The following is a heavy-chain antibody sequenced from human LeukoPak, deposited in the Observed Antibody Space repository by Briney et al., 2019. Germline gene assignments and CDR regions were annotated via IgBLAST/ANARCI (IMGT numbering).Heavy chain of an antibody. CDR2: IKQDGSEK. V-gene: IGHV3-7*01. CDR3: ARDPAIFGVANGYFDY. CDR1: GFTFSSYW. D-gene: IGHD3-3*01. J-gene: IGHJ4*02. Sequence: PGGSLRLSCAASGFTFSSYWMSWVRQAPGKGLEWVANIKQDGSEKYYVDSVKGRFTISRDNAKNSLYLQMNSLRAEDTAVYYCARDPAIFGVANGYFDYWGQGTLVTVSS.